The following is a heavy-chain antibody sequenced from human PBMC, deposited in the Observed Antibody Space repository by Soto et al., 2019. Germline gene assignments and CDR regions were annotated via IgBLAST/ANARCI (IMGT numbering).Heavy chain of an antibody. CDR2: ISSSSGST. CDR3: AKVGSERYSGQHSDY. V-gene: IGHV3-23*01. J-gene: IGHJ4*02. CDR1: EFTFSNYA. D-gene: IGHD5-12*01. Sequence: EVQLLESGGGLVQPGGSLRLSCAASEFTFSNYAMNWVRQAPGKGLEWVSTISSSSGSTYYADSVKGRFTISRDNSKNFLYLQMNSLRGDDTAVYYCAKVGSERYSGQHSDYWGQGTLVTISS.